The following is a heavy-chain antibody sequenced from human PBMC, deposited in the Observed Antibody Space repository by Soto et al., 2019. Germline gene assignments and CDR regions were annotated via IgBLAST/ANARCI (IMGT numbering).Heavy chain of an antibody. J-gene: IGHJ6*03. CDR2: IRSKANSYAT. D-gene: IGHD2-21*01. CDR1: GFTFSGSA. CDR3: TSLVAIMGGGNYYYMDV. Sequence: GGSLRLSCAASGFTFSGSAMHWVRQASGKGLEWVGRIRSKANSYATAYAASVKGRFTISRDDSKNTAYLQMNSLKTEDTAVYYCTSLVAIMGGGNYYYMDVWGKGTTVTVSS. V-gene: IGHV3-73*01.